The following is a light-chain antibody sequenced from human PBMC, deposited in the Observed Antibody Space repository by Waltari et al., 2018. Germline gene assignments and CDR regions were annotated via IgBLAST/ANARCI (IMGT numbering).Light chain of an antibody. CDR2: EVS. Sequence: QSALTQPPSASGSPGQSVTISCTGTSSEVGGYNYVSWYQQHPGKAPKLILYEVSKRPLGVPYVFPGSKSGTPASWTVSGLQAEDEADYYGSSYAGSNRGVVFGGGTKLTVL. J-gene: IGLJ2*01. CDR3: SSYAGSNRGVV. CDR1: SSEVGGYNY. V-gene: IGLV2-8*01.